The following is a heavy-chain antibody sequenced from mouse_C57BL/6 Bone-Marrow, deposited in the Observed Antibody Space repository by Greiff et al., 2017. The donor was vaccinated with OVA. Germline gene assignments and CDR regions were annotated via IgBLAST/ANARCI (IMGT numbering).Heavy chain of an antibody. V-gene: IGHV1-15*01. Sequence: VKLVESGAELVRPGASVTLSCKASGYTFTDYEMHWVKQTPVHGLEWIGAIDPETGGTAYNQKFKGKAILTADKSSSTAYMVLRSLTSEDSAVYYCTRGYSNYYAMDYWGQGTSVTVSS. J-gene: IGHJ4*01. CDR2: IDPETGGT. D-gene: IGHD2-5*01. CDR3: TRGYSNYYAMDY. CDR1: GYTFTDYE.